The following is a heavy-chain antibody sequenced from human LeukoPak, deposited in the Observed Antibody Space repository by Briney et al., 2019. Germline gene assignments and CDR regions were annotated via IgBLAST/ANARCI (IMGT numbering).Heavy chain of an antibody. J-gene: IGHJ6*02. CDR3: ARRYPTYYDILTLYYYYGMDV. V-gene: IGHV1-8*01. CDR1: GYTFTSYD. D-gene: IGHD3-9*01. CDR2: MNPNSGNT. Sequence: GASVKVSCKASGYTFTSYDINWVRQATGQGLEWMGWMNPNSGNTGYAQKFQGRVTMTRNTSISTAYMELSSLRSEDTAVYYCARRYPTYYDILTLYYYYGMDVWGQGTTVTVSS.